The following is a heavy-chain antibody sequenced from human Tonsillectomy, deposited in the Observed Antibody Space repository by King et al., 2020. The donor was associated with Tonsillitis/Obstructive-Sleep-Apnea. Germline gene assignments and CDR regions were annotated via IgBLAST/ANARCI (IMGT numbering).Heavy chain of an antibody. V-gene: IGHV4-39*01. CDR1: GGSISSSSYY. J-gene: IGHJ4*02. Sequence: QLQESGPGLVKPSETLSLTCTVSGGSISSSSYYWGWIRQPPGKGLEWIGSIYYSGSTYYNPSLKSRVTISVDTSKNQFSLKLSPVTAADTAGYYCARPTVTKEIYYFDYWGQGTLVTVSS. CDR2: IYYSGST. CDR3: ARPTVTKEIYYFDY. D-gene: IGHD4-11*01.